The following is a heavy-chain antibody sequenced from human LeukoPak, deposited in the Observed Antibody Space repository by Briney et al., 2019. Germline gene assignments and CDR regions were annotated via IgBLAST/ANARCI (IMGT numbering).Heavy chain of an antibody. D-gene: IGHD4-17*01. CDR1: GFTFSSFW. Sequence: PGGSLRLSCAASGFTFSSFWMSWVRQAPGKGLEWVANIKQDGSDKYYVNSVKGRFTISRDNAKNSLYLQMNSLRAEDTAVYYCAREPYGDYFDYWGQGTLATVSS. CDR3: AREPYGDYFDY. CDR2: IKQDGSDK. V-gene: IGHV3-7*01. J-gene: IGHJ4*02.